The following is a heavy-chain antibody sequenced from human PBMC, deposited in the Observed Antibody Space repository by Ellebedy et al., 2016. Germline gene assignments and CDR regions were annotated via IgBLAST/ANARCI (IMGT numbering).Heavy chain of an antibody. CDR2: INRSGST. J-gene: IGHJ6*03. CDR3: ARGPGWFSGGHFAGGNYYMDV. CDR1: GGSFSNYI. Sequence: SETLSLTXAINGGSFSNYIWTWGRQPPGEGLEWIGEINRSGSTNYNPSLKSRVTISVDTSKNHFSLKLSSVTAADTAVYYCARGPGWFSGGHFAGGNYYMDVWGKGTTVTVSS. V-gene: IGHV4-34*01. D-gene: IGHD6-19*01.